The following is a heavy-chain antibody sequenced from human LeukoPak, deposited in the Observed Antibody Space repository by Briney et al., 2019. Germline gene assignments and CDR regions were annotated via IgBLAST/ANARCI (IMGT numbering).Heavy chain of an antibody. J-gene: IGHJ4*02. D-gene: IGHD5-24*01. Sequence: ASVKVSCTASGGTFSSYAISWVRQAPGQGLEWMGEIIPIFGTANYAQKFQGRVTITADESTSTAYMELSSLRSEDTAVYYCATIQWDGYKLIDYWGQGTLVTVSS. CDR2: IIPIFGTA. CDR1: GGTFSSYA. CDR3: ATIQWDGYKLIDY. V-gene: IGHV1-69*13.